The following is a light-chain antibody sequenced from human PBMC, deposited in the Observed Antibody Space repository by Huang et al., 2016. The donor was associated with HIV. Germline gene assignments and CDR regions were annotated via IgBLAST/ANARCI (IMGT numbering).Light chain of an antibody. Sequence: IVLTQSPASLSLSPGERATLSCRASQSVSHYLAWYQQKPGQPPRLLSYGASRRATDMPARFNGTRSGADVTLTISSLETEDSAVYYCQESDTWPRLTLGGGTKVEIK. CDR2: GAS. CDR3: QESDTWPRLT. CDR1: QSVSHY. V-gene: IGKV3-11*01. J-gene: IGKJ4*01.